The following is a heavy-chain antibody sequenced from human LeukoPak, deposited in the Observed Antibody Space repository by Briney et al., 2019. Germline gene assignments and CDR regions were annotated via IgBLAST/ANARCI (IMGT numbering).Heavy chain of an antibody. V-gene: IGHV3-30*04. CDR1: GFTFSDYA. J-gene: IGHJ4*02. Sequence: PGGSLRLSCAASGFTFSDYAIHWVRQAPDKGLEWVAVISSDGRNEYYADSVKGRSTISRDNSENTLYLQMNSLRPEDTAVYYCARRGSSSWYGDCWGRGTLVTVSS. CDR3: ARRGSSSWYGDC. CDR2: ISSDGRNE. D-gene: IGHD6-13*01.